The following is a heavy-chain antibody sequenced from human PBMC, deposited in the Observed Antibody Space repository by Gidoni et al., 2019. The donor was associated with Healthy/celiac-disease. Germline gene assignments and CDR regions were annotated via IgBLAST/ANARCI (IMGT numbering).Heavy chain of an antibody. Sequence: QVQLVESGGGVVQPGRSLRLSCAASGFPFSSYAMHWVRQAPGKGLEWVAVISYDGSNKYYADSVKGRFTISRDNSKNTLYLKMNSLRAEDTAVYYCARGLHDFWSGYYLYYFDYWGQGTLVTVSS. J-gene: IGHJ4*02. D-gene: IGHD3-3*01. CDR2: ISYDGSNK. CDR1: GFPFSSYA. V-gene: IGHV3-30-3*01. CDR3: ARGLHDFWSGYYLYYFDY.